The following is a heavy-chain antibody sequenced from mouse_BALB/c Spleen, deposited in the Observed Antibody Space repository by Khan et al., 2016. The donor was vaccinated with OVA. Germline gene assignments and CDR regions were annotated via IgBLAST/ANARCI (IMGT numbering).Heavy chain of an antibody. CDR1: GYTFPEYT. J-gene: IGHJ4*01. Sequence: EVQLQESGPELVKPGASVKISCKTSGYTFPEYTVHWVKQSLGKSLDWIGVINPKNGGTAYNQKFKGKAKLTVDKSSSTAYMEFRSLTSEDSAVYYFTRDAGRYGGQGTSVTVAS. CDR2: INPKNGGT. CDR3: TRDAGRY. D-gene: IGHD3-3*01. V-gene: IGHV1-18*01.